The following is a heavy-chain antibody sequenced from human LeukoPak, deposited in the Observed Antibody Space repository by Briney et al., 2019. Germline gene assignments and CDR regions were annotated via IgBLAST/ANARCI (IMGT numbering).Heavy chain of an antibody. CDR3: ARGLTTRGWYYYYYMDV. J-gene: IGHJ6*03. D-gene: IGHD4-11*01. Sequence: ASVKVSCKASGYTFTSYYMHWVRQAPGQGLEWMGIINPSGGSTSYAQKFQGRVTMTRDTSTSTVYMELSSLRSEDTAVYYCARGLTTRGWYYYYYMDVWGKGTTVTVSS. CDR1: GYTFTSYY. CDR2: INPSGGST. V-gene: IGHV1-46*01.